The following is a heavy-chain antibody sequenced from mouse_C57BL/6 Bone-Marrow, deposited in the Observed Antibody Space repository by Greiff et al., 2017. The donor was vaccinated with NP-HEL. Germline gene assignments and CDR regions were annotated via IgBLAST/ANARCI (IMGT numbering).Heavy chain of an antibody. J-gene: IGHJ1*03. CDR3: ARKDGSSDWYFDV. D-gene: IGHD1-1*01. CDR2: IYPGDGDT. Sequence: QVQLQQSGPELVKPGASVKISCKASGYAFSSSWMHWVKQRPGKGLEWIGRIYPGDGDTNYNGKFKGKATLTADKSSSTAYMQLSSLTSEDSAVYCCARKDGSSDWYFDVWGTGTTVTVSS. V-gene: IGHV1-82*01. CDR1: GYAFSSSW.